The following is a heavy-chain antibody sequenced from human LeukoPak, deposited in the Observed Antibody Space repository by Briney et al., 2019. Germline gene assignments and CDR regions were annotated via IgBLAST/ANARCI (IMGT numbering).Heavy chain of an antibody. J-gene: IGHJ4*02. Sequence: GGSLRLSCAASGFTFSSYSMNWVRQAPGKGLEWVSSISSSSSYIYYADSVKGRFTISRDNAKNSLYLQMNSLRAKDTAVYYCARVKGGYFDYWGQGTLVTVSS. D-gene: IGHD3-16*01. CDR2: ISSSSSYI. CDR3: ARVKGGYFDY. CDR1: GFTFSSYS. V-gene: IGHV3-21*01.